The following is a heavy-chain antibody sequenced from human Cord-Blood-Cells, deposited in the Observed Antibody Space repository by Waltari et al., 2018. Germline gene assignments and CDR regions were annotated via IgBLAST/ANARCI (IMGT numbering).Heavy chain of an antibody. CDR1: GDSVTSNSAA. CDR2: TYYRSKWYN. Sequence: QVQLQQSGPGLVKPSQTLSLTCAISGDSVTSNSAAWTWIRQSPPRGLEWLGRTYYRSKWYNDYAVSVKSRITINPDTSKNQFSLQLNSVTPEDTAVYYCARDLEITELSGGAFDIWGQGTMVTVSS. J-gene: IGHJ3*02. V-gene: IGHV6-1*01. CDR3: ARDLEITELSGGAFDI. D-gene: IGHD1-26*01.